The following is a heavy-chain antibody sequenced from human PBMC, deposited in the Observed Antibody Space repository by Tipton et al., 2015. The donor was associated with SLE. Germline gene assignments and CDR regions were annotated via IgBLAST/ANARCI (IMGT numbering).Heavy chain of an antibody. CDR3: AREGSSSF. D-gene: IGHD6-6*01. Sequence: SGFTFNTYTMNWVRQAPGKGLEWVSSISSSSSYIYYADSVKGRFTISRDNAKNSLYLQMNSLRAEDTAVYYCAREGSSSFWGQGALVTVSS. J-gene: IGHJ4*02. CDR2: ISSSSSYI. V-gene: IGHV3-21*04. CDR1: GFTFNTYT.